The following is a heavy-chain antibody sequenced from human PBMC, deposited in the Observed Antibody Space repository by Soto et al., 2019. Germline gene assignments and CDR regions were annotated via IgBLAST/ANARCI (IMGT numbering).Heavy chain of an antibody. J-gene: IGHJ2*01. CDR3: AREPRGAVRYFDL. D-gene: IGHD3-10*01. CDR2: IWYDGSNK. V-gene: IGHV3-33*01. Sequence: QVQLVESGGGVVQPGRSLRLSCAASGFTFSSYGMHWVRQAPGKGLEWVAVIWYDGSNKYYADSVKGRFTISRDNSKNTLYLQMNSLRAEDTAVYYCAREPRGAVRYFDLWGRGTLVTVSS. CDR1: GFTFSSYG.